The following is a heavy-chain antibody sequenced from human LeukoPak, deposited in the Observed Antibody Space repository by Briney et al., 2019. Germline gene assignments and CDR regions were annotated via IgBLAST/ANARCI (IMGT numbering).Heavy chain of an antibody. Sequence: SETLSLTCTVSGGSISSYYWSWIRQPPGKGLEWIGYIYYSGSTNYNPSLKSRVTISVDMSKNQFSLKLSSVTAADTAVYYCAREKLRYFDWLLYGAFDIWGQGTMVTVSS. CDR3: AREKLRYFDWLLYGAFDI. V-gene: IGHV4-59*01. CDR2: IYYSGST. CDR1: GGSISSYY. D-gene: IGHD3-9*01. J-gene: IGHJ3*02.